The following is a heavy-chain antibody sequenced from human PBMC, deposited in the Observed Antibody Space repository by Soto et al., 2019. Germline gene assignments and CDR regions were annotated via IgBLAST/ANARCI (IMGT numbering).Heavy chain of an antibody. CDR2: IIPIFGTA. J-gene: IGHJ4*02. V-gene: IGHV1-69*01. CDR3: AGGWGYDSTDYYYAY. CDR1: GGTFSRHA. Sequence: QVQLVQSGAEVRKPGSSVKVSCKASGGTFSRHAISWVRQAPGQGLEWMGGIIPIFGTANHAQKFQGRVTISADESTSTVYMELSSLRSEDTAIYYCAGGWGYDSTDYYYAYWGQGTLVIVSS. D-gene: IGHD3-22*01.